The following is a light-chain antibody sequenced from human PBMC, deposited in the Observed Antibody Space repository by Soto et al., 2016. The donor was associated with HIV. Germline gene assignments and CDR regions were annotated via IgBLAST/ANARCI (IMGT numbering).Light chain of an antibody. Sequence: AIQMAQSPSSLSASVGDRVTITCRASQGIRNDLGWYQQKPGKAPKLLIYAASSLQSGVPSRFSGSGSGTDFTLTVSSLQPEDFATYYCLQDYNYPRTFGQGTKVEIK. CDR2: AAS. CDR3: LQDYNYPRT. V-gene: IGKV1-6*01. CDR1: QGIRND. J-gene: IGKJ1*01.